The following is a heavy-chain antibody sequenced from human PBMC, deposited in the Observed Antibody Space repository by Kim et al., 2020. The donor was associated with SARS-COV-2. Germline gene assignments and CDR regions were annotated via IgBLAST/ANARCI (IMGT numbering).Heavy chain of an antibody. Sequence: GGSLRLSCAASGFTFSSYSMNWVRQAPGKGLEWVSSISSSSSYIYYADSVKGRFTISRDNAKNSLYLQMNSLRAEDTAVYYCAREIGIAEVGHGAPNPWGQGTLVTVSS. V-gene: IGHV3-21*01. CDR2: ISSSSSYI. D-gene: IGHD6-13*01. J-gene: IGHJ5*02. CDR3: AREIGIAEVGHGAPNP. CDR1: GFTFSSYS.